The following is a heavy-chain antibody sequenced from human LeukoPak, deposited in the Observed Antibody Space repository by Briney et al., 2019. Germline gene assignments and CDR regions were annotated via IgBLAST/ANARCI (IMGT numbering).Heavy chain of an antibody. CDR2: ISYDGRDK. Sequence: GKSLRLSCAASGFTFASYAMYWVRQAPGRELEWVASISYDGRDKYYVDSVKGRFFISKDSSMSTLYLDMNSLRPEDTALYYCVRDLYSRSPYFDVWGQGTLVTVSS. V-gene: IGHV3-30*03. D-gene: IGHD2-21*01. CDR3: VRDLYSRSPYFDV. CDR1: GFTFASYA. J-gene: IGHJ4*02.